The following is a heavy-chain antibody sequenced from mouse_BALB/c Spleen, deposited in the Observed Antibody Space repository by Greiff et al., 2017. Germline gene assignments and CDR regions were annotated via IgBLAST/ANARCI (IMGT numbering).Heavy chain of an antibody. D-gene: IGHD2-3*01. CDR3: ARGDTLYYYAMDY. CDR2: IRNKANGYTT. CDR1: GFTFTDYY. J-gene: IGHJ4*01. V-gene: IGHV7-3*02. Sequence: EVQVVESGGGLVQPGGSLRLSCATSGFTFTDYYMSWVRQPPGKALEWLGFIRNKANGYTTEYSASVKGRLTISRDNSQSILYLQMNTLRAEDSATYYCARGDTLYYYAMDYWGQGTSVTVSS.